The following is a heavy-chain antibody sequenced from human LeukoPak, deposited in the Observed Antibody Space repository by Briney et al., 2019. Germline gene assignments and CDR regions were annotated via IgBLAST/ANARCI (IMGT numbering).Heavy chain of an antibody. V-gene: IGHV4-34*01. J-gene: IGHJ3*02. CDR1: GGSFSGYY. Sequence: ASETLSLTCAVYGGSFSGYYWSWIRQPPGKGLEWIGEINHSGSTNYNPSLKSRVTISVDTSKNQFSLKLSSVTAADTAVYYCARLTRAFDIWGQGTMVTVSS. CDR3: ARLTRAFDI. CDR2: INHSGST.